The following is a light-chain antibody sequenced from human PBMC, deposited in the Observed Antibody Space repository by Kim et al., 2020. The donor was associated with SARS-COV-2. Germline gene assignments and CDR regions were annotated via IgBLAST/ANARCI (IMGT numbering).Light chain of an antibody. CDR1: QSVSSN. Sequence: VAPGERATLSCRASQSVSSNLAWYQQKPGQAPRLLIYGASTRATGIPARFSGSGSGTEFTLTISSLQSEDFAVYYCQQYNNWPLTFGGGTKVEI. CDR3: QQYNNWPLT. V-gene: IGKV3-15*01. J-gene: IGKJ4*01. CDR2: GAS.